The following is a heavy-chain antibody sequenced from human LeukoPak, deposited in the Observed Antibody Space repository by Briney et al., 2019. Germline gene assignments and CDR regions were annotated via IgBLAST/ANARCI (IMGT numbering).Heavy chain of an antibody. CDR3: ACRDLTSTWSFP. Sequence: GESLKISCLGFGYSFTSYWIGWVRQMPGKGMEWMGVIYPGDSRIRYNPSFQGQVTISVDKSISTAYLQWVSLKAPDTAMYYCACRDLTSTWSFPWGQGTLVTVS. V-gene: IGHV5-51*01. CDR2: IYPGDSRI. J-gene: IGHJ5*02. D-gene: IGHD6-13*01. CDR1: GYSFTSYW.